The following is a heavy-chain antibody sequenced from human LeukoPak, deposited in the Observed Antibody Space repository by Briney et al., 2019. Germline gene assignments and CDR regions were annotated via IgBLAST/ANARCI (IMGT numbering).Heavy chain of an antibody. Sequence: MPSQTLSLTCTVSGGSISSGSYYWSWIRQPAGKGLEWIGRIYTSGSTNYNPSLKSRVTISVDTSKNQFSLKLSSVTAADTAVYYCARDSGTYRDWGQGTLVTVSS. CDR2: IYTSGST. CDR3: ARDSGTYRD. V-gene: IGHV4-61*02. D-gene: IGHD3-10*01. CDR1: GGSISSGSYY. J-gene: IGHJ4*02.